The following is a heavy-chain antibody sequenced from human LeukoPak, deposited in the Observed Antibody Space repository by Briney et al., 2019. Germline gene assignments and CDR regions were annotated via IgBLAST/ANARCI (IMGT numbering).Heavy chain of an antibody. CDR3: AKAPVTTCSGAYCYPFDY. D-gene: IGHD2-15*01. CDR1: GFTLSSYA. J-gene: IGHJ4*02. V-gene: IGHV3-23*01. Sequence: GGSLGLSCAASGFTLSSYAMSWVRQGPGKGLEWVSAISVSGNTYHADSVKGRFTISRDSYKNTLYLQMNSLRAEDAAVYYCAKAPVTTCSGAYCYPFDYWGQGTLVTVSS. CDR2: ISVSGNT.